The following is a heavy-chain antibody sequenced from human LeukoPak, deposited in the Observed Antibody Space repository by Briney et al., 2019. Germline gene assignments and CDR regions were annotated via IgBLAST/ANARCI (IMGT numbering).Heavy chain of an antibody. CDR3: AKDLGGHQSYFDY. D-gene: IGHD3-3*01. CDR2: IRYDGSNK. CDR1: GFTFSSYG. J-gene: IGHJ4*02. V-gene: IGHV3-30*02. Sequence: PGGSLRLSCAASGFTFSSYGMHWVRQAPGKGLEWVAFIRYDGSNKYYADSVKGRFTISRDNSKNTLYLQMNSLRAEDTAVYYCAKDLGGHQSYFDYWGQGTLVTVSS.